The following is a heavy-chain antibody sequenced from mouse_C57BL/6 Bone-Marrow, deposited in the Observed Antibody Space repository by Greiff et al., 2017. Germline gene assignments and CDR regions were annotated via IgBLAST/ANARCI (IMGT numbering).Heavy chain of an antibody. CDR2: IGPENGDT. CDR1: GFNITDDY. D-gene: IGHD4-1*01. Sequence: VQLLQSGAELVRPGASVKLSCTASGFNITDDYMHWVQQRPEQGLEWIGWIGPENGDTYYSSKFQGKATIKADTTSNTADLQLSSLKSEDTAGDYGTTGLTGTWGQGTTLTVSS. J-gene: IGHJ2*01. V-gene: IGHV14-4*01. CDR3: TTGLTGT.